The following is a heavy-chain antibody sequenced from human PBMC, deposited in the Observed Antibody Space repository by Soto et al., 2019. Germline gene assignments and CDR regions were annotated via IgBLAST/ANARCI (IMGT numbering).Heavy chain of an antibody. V-gene: IGHV3-53*04. CDR1: GFTVSSNY. CDR3: ARARKTYSSSWYGSGWFDP. D-gene: IGHD6-13*01. Sequence: EVQLVESGGGLVQPGGSLRLSCAASGFTVSSNYMSWVRQAPGKGLEWVSVIYSGGSTYYADSVKGRFTISRHNSKNTLYLQMNSLRAEDTAVYYCARARKTYSSSWYGSGWFDPWGQGTLVTVSS. CDR2: IYSGGST. J-gene: IGHJ5*02.